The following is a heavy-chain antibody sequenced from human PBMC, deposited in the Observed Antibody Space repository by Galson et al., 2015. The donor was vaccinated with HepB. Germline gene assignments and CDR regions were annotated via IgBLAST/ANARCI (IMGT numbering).Heavy chain of an antibody. CDR2: ISAYNGNT. CDR3: ARPREGDGYNSCDY. Sequence: SVKVSCKASGYTFTGYGISWVRQAPGQGLEWMGWISAYNGNTNYAQKLQGRVTMTTDTSTSTAYMELRSLRSDDTAVYYCARPREGDGYNSCDYWGQGTLVTVSS. J-gene: IGHJ4*02. D-gene: IGHD5-24*01. V-gene: IGHV1-18*01. CDR1: GYTFTGYG.